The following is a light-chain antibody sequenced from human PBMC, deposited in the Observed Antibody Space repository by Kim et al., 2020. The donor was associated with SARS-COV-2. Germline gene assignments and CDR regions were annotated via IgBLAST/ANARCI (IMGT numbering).Light chain of an antibody. V-gene: IGKV3-15*01. CDR2: GAS. J-gene: IGKJ4*01. Sequence: SVSPGERATLSCRASQSVSSDLAWYQQKPGQAPRLLIFGASTRATGISARFSGSGSGTEFTLTISSLQSEDFAVYYCQHYNNWPLTFGGGTKLEI. CDR1: QSVSSD. CDR3: QHYNNWPLT.